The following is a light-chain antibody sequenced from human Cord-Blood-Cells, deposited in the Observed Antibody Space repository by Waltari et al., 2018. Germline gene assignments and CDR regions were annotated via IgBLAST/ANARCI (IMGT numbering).Light chain of an antibody. V-gene: IGLV3-19*01. J-gene: IGLJ3*02. Sequence: SSELTQDPAVSVALGQTVRITCQGDSLRSYYASWYQQKPRKATVLVIYGKNNRPSGIPDRFSGSSSGNTASVTITGAQAEDEADYYCNSRDSSGNHLVFGGGTKLTVL. CDR2: GKN. CDR1: SLRSYY. CDR3: NSRDSSGNHLV.